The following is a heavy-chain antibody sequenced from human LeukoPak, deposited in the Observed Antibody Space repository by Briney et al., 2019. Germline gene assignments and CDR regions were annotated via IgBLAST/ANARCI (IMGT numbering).Heavy chain of an antibody. CDR1: GGSITSSENY. V-gene: IGHV4-39*01. Sequence: KPLETLSHTCTVSGGSITSSENYWVWTRQPPGKGLEWIGTISYSGSTYYTTSLKSRVTISVDTSKNQFSLRLTSVTAADTAVYFCARHGSSWSFDYWGQGTLVTVSS. D-gene: IGHD6-13*01. J-gene: IGHJ4*02. CDR3: ARHGSSWSFDY. CDR2: ISYSGST.